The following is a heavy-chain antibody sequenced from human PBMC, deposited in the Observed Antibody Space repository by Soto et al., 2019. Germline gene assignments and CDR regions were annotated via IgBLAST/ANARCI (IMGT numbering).Heavy chain of an antibody. J-gene: IGHJ6*02. D-gene: IGHD5-18*01. CDR2: IWYDGSNK. CDR3: ARERAAMAHKGYYGMDV. Sequence: PGGSLRLSCAASGFTFSSYGMHWVRQAPGKGLEWVAVIWYDGSNKYYADSVKGRFTISRDNSKNTLYLQMNSLRAEDTAVYYCARERAAMAHKGYYGMDVWGQGTTVTVSS. V-gene: IGHV3-33*01. CDR1: GFTFSSYG.